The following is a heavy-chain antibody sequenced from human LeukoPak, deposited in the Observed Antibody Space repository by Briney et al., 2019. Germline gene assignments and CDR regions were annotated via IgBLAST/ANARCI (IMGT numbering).Heavy chain of an antibody. CDR2: ISSSSAAI. CDR1: GLTFSSDA. CDR3: ARGRNHAFDI. D-gene: IGHD3-10*01. J-gene: IGHJ3*02. Sequence: GGSLRLSCAVSGLTFSSDAMNWVRQAPGQGLEWVSFISSSSAAIYYADSVKGRFTISRDNAKNSLYLQMNTLRDEDTAVYYCARGRNHAFDIWGQGTVVTVSS. V-gene: IGHV3-48*02.